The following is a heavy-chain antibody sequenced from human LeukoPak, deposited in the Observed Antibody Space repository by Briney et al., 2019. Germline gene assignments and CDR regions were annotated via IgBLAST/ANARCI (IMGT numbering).Heavy chain of an antibody. V-gene: IGHV3-33*01. D-gene: IGHD6-13*01. CDR1: GFTFSSYG. Sequence: GGSLRLSCAASGFTFSSYGMHWVRQAPGKGLEWGSVIWYDGSDKYYADSVKGRFTISRDNSKNTLYLQMNSLRAEDTAMYYCGRDRAAAGDWYFDLWGRGTLVTVSS. CDR2: IWYDGSDK. J-gene: IGHJ2*01. CDR3: GRDRAAAGDWYFDL.